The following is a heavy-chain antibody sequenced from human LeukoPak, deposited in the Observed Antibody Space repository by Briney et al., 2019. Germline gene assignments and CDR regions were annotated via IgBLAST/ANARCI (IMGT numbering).Heavy chain of an antibody. J-gene: IGHJ4*02. Sequence: GASVKVSCKASGYPFTSYDINWVRQATGQGLEWMGCMNPNSGNTGYAQKFQGRVTITRNTSISTVYMELSSLRSEDTAVYYCARSRIGYSSGPNHSYYFDYWGLGTLVTVSS. D-gene: IGHD6-25*01. CDR1: GYPFTSYD. CDR2: MNPNSGNT. V-gene: IGHV1-8*03. CDR3: ARSRIGYSSGPNHSYYFDY.